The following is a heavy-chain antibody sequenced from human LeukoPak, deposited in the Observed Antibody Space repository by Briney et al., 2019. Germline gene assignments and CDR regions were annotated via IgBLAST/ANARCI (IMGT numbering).Heavy chain of an antibody. CDR3: ARGTLTVAGLFDY. J-gene: IGHJ4*02. D-gene: IGHD6-19*01. CDR1: GGSMSSHY. V-gene: IGHV4-59*11. CDR2: IYSSGST. Sequence: SETLSLTCNVSGGSMSSHYWSWIRQPPGKGLEWIGYIYSSGSTNYNPSLKSRVIISIDTSKNQFSLKLSSATAADTAVYYCARGTLTVAGLFDYWGQGTLVTVSS.